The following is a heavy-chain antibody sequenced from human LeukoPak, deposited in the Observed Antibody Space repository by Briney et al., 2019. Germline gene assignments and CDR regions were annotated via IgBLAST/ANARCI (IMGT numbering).Heavy chain of an antibody. J-gene: IGHJ6*03. CDR1: GGSFSGYY. CDR2: IHHSGST. V-gene: IGHV4-34*01. D-gene: IGHD1-26*01. Sequence: SETLSLTCAVYGGSFSGYYWTWIRQPPGKGLEWIGEIHHSGSTNYNPSLKSRVTISVDTSKNQFSLKLSSVTAADTAVYYCARHGTRYCYYYMDVWGKGTTVTISS. CDR3: ARHGTRYCYYYMDV.